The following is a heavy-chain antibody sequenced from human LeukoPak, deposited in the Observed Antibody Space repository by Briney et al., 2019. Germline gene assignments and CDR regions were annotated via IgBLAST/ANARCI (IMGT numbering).Heavy chain of an antibody. CDR3: ARDGRFLELDY. J-gene: IGHJ4*02. CDR2: ISASGGST. V-gene: IGHV3-23*01. D-gene: IGHD3-3*01. CDR1: GFNFSIYA. Sequence: GGSLRLSCEASGFNFSIYAMSWVRHGPEKGLEWLSGISASGGSTFSADSVKGRFTISRDNSKNTLFLQMNSLRAEDTAVYYCARDGRFLELDYWGQGTLVTVSS.